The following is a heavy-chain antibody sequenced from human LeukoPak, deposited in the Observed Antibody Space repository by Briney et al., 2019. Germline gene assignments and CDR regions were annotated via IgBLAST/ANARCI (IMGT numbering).Heavy chain of an antibody. J-gene: IGHJ4*02. Sequence: SQTLSLTCTVSGASISSGDYYWSWLRQPPGKDLEWIGYIYYGGSNYYNPSLKSRVTISVDTSKNQFSLNLSSVTAANTAVYYCARDSGGYYGELEYWGQGTLVTV. CDR2: IYYGGSN. CDR1: GASISSGDYY. D-gene: IGHD3-22*01. V-gene: IGHV4-30-4*01. CDR3: ARDSGGYYGELEY.